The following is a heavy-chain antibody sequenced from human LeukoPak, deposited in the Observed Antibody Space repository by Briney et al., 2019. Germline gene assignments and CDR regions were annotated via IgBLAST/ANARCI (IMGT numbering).Heavy chain of an antibody. V-gene: IGHV1-46*01. CDR1: GYTFTSYG. Sequence: ASVKVSCKASGYTFTSYGISWVRQAPGQGLEWMGIINPSGGSTSYAQKFQGRVTMTRDTSISTAYMELSRLRSDDTAVYYCARVPLVGYSGYDYYDYWGQGTLVTVSS. J-gene: IGHJ4*02. D-gene: IGHD5-12*01. CDR3: ARVPLVGYSGYDYYDY. CDR2: INPSGGST.